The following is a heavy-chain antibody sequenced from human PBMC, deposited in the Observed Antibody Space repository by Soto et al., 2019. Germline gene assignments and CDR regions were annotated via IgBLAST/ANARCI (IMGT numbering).Heavy chain of an antibody. CDR3: AREGYGDYTMDV. CDR2: ISSSSSYI. CDR1: GFTFSSYS. J-gene: IGHJ6*03. Sequence: GSLSLSCAASGFTFSSYSMNWVRQAPGKGLEWVSSISSSSSYIYYADSVKGRFTISRDNAKNSLYLQMNSLRAEDTAVYYCAREGYGDYTMDVWGKGTTVTVSS. D-gene: IGHD4-17*01. V-gene: IGHV3-21*01.